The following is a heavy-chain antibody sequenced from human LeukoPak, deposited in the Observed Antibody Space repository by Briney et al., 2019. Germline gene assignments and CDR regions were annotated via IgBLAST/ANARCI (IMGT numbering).Heavy chain of an antibody. CDR3: AKDIESGFWSGYYTGIVDY. CDR2: ISWDGGST. V-gene: IGHV3-43*02. CDR1: GFTFDDYA. Sequence: GGSLRLSCAASGFTFDDYAMHWVRQAPGKGLEWVSLISWDGGSTYYADSVKGRFTTSRDNSKSSLYLQMNSLRTDDTALYYCAKDIESGFWSGYYTGIVDYWGQGTLVTVSS. D-gene: IGHD3-3*01. J-gene: IGHJ4*02.